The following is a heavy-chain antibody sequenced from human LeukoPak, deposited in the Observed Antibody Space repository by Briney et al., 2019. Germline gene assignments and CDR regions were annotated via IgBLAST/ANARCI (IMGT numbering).Heavy chain of an antibody. CDR2: INHSGST. V-gene: IGHV4-34*01. CDR3: ARRGWVFSDGVPSYYFDY. CDR1: GDSISGYY. D-gene: IGHD6-13*01. J-gene: IGHJ4*02. Sequence: SETLSLTCTVSGDSISGYYWSWIRQPPGKGLEWIGEINHSGSTNYNPSLKSRVTISVDTSKNQFSLKLSSVTAADTAVYYCARRGWVFSDGVPSYYFDYWGQGTLVTVSS.